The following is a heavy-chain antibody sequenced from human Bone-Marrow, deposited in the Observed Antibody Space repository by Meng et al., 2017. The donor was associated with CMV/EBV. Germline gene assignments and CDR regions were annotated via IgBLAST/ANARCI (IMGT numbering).Heavy chain of an antibody. CDR3: AREVVVVGATAYYYYGMDV. CDR1: GFTFSSDW. Sequence: GESLKISCAASGFTFSSDWMSWVRQAPGKGLEWVANIKQDGSEKYYVDSVKGRFTISRDNAKNSLYLQMNSLRAEDTAVYYCAREVVVVGATAYYYYGMDVWGQGTTVTVSS. J-gene: IGHJ6*02. CDR2: IKQDGSEK. D-gene: IGHD2-15*01. V-gene: IGHV3-7*01.